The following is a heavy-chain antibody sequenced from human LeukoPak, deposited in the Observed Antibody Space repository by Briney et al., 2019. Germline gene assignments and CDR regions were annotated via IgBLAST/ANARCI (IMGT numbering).Heavy chain of an antibody. J-gene: IGHJ4*02. D-gene: IGHD6-25*01. V-gene: IGHV4-59*01. CDR1: GGSISSYY. CDR3: ARRGRNSSGWQDYL. CDR2: IYHTGST. Sequence: PSETLSLTCTVSGGSISSYYWSWIRQPPGKGLEWIANIYHTGSTNYNPSLSSRVTISIDTARNQFSLKLTSVTAPVTAVYYCARRGRNSSGWQDYLWGQGTLVTVSS.